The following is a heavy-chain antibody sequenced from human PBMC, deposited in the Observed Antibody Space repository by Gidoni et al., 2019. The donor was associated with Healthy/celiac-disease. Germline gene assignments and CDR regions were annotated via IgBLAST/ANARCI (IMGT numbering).Heavy chain of an antibody. CDR1: GFNLSDYY. CDR3: ARCHRYSGSYADSYYFDY. V-gene: IGHV3-11*06. CDR2: ISSSSSYT. J-gene: IGHJ4*02. Sequence: QVQLVGSGGGLVKPGGYLRLSCAASGFNLSDYYMSWIRQAPGKGLEGVSYISSSSSYTNYADSVKGRFTISRDNAKNSLYLQMNSLRAEDTAVYYGARCHRYSGSYADSYYFDYWGQGTLVTVSS. D-gene: IGHD1-26*01.